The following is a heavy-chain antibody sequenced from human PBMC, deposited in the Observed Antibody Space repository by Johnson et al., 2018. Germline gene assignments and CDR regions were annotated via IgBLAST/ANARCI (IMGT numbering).Heavy chain of an antibody. CDR3: ARVRRPTLYDYFMDG. Sequence: VQLVQSGGGLVQPGGSLRLSCAASGFTVSSNYMSWVRQAPGKGLEWVSVIYSGGSTYYADSVKGRFTISRANSKNTLYLQMNSLRAEDTAVYYCARVRRPTLYDYFMDGGGKGTTVTVSS. V-gene: IGHV3-66*02. CDR2: IYSGGST. D-gene: IGHD3-16*01. CDR1: GFTVSSNY. J-gene: IGHJ6*03.